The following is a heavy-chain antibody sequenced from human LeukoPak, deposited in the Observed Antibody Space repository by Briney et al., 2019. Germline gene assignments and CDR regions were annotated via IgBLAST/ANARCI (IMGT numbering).Heavy chain of an antibody. D-gene: IGHD3-10*01. V-gene: IGHV3-53*05. CDR1: GFTDSSNY. CDR2: IYSGGST. J-gene: IGHJ4*02. Sequence: GGSLRLSCAASGFTDSSNYMSWVHQAPGKELEWVSVIYSGGSTYYADSVKGRFTISRDNSKNTLYLQMNSLRAEDTAVYYCASVRSYYGSGSYFDYWGQGTLVTVSS. CDR3: ASVRSYYGSGSYFDY.